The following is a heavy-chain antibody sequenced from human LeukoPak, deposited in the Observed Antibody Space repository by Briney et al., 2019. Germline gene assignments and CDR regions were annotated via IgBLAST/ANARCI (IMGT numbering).Heavy chain of an antibody. J-gene: IGHJ5*02. D-gene: IGHD2-2*01. CDR3: ARDGCSSASCLNWFDP. CDR2: IYGTGST. CDR1: GGSMSSGNYY. Sequence: SETLSLTCTVSGGSMSSGNYYWTWLRKPAGKRWEWIWRIYGTGSTDYNPSLKSRVTISIDKSKKQFSLKVRSVTAADTAIYFCARDGCSSASCLNWFDPWGQGIQVTVSS. V-gene: IGHV4-61*02.